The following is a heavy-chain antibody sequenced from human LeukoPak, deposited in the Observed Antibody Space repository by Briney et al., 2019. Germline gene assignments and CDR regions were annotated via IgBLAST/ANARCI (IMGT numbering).Heavy chain of an antibody. D-gene: IGHD3-10*01. CDR2: ISSSSSYI. Sequence: GGSLRLSCAASGFTFSSYSMNWVRQAPGKGLEWVSSISSSSSYIYYADSVKGRFTISRDNAKNSLYLQMNSLRAEDTAVYYCARHNQRYYYGSGSCPLDYWGQGTLVTVSS. CDR3: ARHNQRYYYGSGSCPLDY. V-gene: IGHV3-21*01. CDR1: GFTFSSYS. J-gene: IGHJ4*02.